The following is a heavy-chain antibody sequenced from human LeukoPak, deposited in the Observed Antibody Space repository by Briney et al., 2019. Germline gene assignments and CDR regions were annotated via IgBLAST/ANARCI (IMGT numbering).Heavy chain of an antibody. CDR2: IRSKANSYAT. V-gene: IGHV3-73*01. J-gene: IGHJ4*02. CDR1: GFTFSGSA. CDR3: TRHGEGGY. D-gene: IGHD1-26*01. Sequence: PGGSLRLSCAASGFTFSGSAMHWVRQASGKGLEWVGRIRSKANSYATAYAESVKGRFTISTDDSKNTAYLQMNSLQTEDTAVYYCTRHGEGGYWGQGTLVTVSS.